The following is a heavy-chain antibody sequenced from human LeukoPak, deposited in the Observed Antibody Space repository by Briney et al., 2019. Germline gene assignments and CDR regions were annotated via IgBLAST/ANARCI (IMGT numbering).Heavy chain of an antibody. V-gene: IGHV3-21*01. Sequence: GGSLRLSCAASGFTFSSYSMNWVRQAPGKGLEWVSSISSSSSYIYYADSVKGRFTISRDNARNSLYLQMNSLRAEDTAVYYCARGIWFGNNWFDPWGQGTLVTVSS. D-gene: IGHD3-10*01. CDR2: ISSSSSYI. CDR3: ARGIWFGNNWFDP. CDR1: GFTFSSYS. J-gene: IGHJ5*02.